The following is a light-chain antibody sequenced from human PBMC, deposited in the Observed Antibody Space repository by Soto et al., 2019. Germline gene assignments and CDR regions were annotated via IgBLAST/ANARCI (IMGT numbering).Light chain of an antibody. J-gene: IGLJ1*01. Sequence: SSELTQPPSVSVAPGQTATISCGENNIDSRTVHWYQQKPGQAPLLVVYDNSFRPSGIPNRFSGSNSGNTATLTISRVEAGDEADYYCHVWVNVADHIEVFGTWTKVTVL. CDR3: HVWVNVADHIEV. CDR1: NIDSRT. CDR2: DNS. V-gene: IGLV3-21*02.